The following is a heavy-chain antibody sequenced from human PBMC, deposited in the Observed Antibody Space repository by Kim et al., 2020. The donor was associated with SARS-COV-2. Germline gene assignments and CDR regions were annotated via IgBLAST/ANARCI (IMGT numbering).Heavy chain of an antibody. Sequence: SVKVSCKASGGTFSSYAISWVRQAPGQGLEWMGGIIPIFGTANYAQKFQGRVTITADESTSTAYMELSSLRSEDTAVYYCAPGRSETYSGRIYGMDVWGQGTTVTVSS. CDR2: IIPIFGTA. CDR1: GGTFSSYA. CDR3: APGRSETYSGRIYGMDV. V-gene: IGHV1-69*13. D-gene: IGHD1-26*01. J-gene: IGHJ6*02.